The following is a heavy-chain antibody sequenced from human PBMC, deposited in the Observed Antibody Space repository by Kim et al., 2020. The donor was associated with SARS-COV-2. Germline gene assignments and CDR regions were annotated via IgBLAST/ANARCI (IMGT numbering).Heavy chain of an antibody. J-gene: IGHJ5*02. Sequence: YADSVKGRFTRSRDNAKNSLYLQMNSLRAEDTAVYYCARGNWNDDRWFDPWGQGTLVTVSS. V-gene: IGHV3-11*01. CDR3: ARGNWNDDRWFDP. D-gene: IGHD1-1*01.